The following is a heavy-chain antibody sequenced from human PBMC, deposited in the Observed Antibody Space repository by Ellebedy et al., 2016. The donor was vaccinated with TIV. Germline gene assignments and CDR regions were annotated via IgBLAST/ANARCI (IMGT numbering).Heavy chain of an antibody. D-gene: IGHD3-3*01. CDR3: ARGLGFWSGYYYYGMDV. V-gene: IGHV1-69*06. Sequence: AASVKVSCKASGGTFSTYALSWVRQAPGQGLEWMGGIIPIFGTANYTQKFQGRVTITADNSTSTAYMELSSLRSEDTAVYYCARGLGFWSGYYYYGMDVWGQGTTVTVSS. J-gene: IGHJ6*02. CDR1: GGTFSTYA. CDR2: IIPIFGTA.